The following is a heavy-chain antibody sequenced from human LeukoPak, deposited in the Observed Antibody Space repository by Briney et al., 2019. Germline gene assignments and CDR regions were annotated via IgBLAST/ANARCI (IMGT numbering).Heavy chain of an antibody. Sequence: PSETLSLTCTVSGGSLSSGGYYWGWIRKHPGMGLEWIGFIYYSGSTYYTPSLKSRVNISVDTSKSQFALNLASVTAADTAVYYCARVSSARNGFDYWGQGTLVTVSS. J-gene: IGHJ4*02. V-gene: IGHV4-31*03. CDR1: GGSLSSGGYY. CDR3: ARVSSARNGFDY. D-gene: IGHD1-14*01. CDR2: IYYSGST.